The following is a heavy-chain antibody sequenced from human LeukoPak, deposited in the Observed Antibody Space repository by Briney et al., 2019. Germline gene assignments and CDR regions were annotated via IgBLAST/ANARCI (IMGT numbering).Heavy chain of an antibody. D-gene: IGHD2-8*02. J-gene: IGHJ4*02. V-gene: IGHV4-39*01. CDR2: IYYSGST. CDR3: ARAFGTGTYFNY. Sequence: SETLSLTCTVSGGSISSSSYYWGWIRQPPGKGLEWIGSIYYSGSTYYNPSLKSRVTISVDTSKNQFSLKLSSVTAADTAVYYCARAFGTGTYFNYWGQGTLVTLSS. CDR1: GGSISSSSYY.